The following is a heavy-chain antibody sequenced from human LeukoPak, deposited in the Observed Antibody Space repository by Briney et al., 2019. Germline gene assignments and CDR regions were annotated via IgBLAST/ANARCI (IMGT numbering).Heavy chain of an antibody. CDR2: ISGSGGST. D-gene: IGHD4-17*01. V-gene: IGHV3-23*01. Sequence: PGGSLRFSCAASGFTFVGNAVTWVRQAPGKGLEWVSTISGSGGSTYYAAPVKGRFTISRDDSKNTLYLQMNSLEIEDTAVYYCSTAFYGAPLAWGQGTLVTVSS. CDR1: GFTFVGNA. J-gene: IGHJ5*02. CDR3: STAFYGAPLA.